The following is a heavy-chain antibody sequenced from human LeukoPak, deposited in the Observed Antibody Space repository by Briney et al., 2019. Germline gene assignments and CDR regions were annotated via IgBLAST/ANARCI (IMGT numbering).Heavy chain of an antibody. V-gene: IGHV3-21*01. CDR2: ISSSSSYI. CDR1: GFTFSSYS. CDR3: ARDRVVRGVIVFDY. J-gene: IGHJ4*02. Sequence: GRSLRLSCAASGFTFSSYSMNWVRQAPGKGLEWVSSISSSSSYIYYADSVKGRFTISRDNAKNSLYLQMNSLRAEDTAVYYCARDRVVRGVIVFDYWGQGTLVTVSS. D-gene: IGHD3-10*01.